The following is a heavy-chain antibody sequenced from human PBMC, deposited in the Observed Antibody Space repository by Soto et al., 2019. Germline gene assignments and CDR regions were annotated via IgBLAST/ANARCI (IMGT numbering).Heavy chain of an antibody. CDR3: ARERYSGYDSRDLDY. V-gene: IGHV1-69*13. Sequence: GASVKVSCKASGGTFSSYAISWVRQAPGQGLEWMGGIIPIFGTANYAQKFQGRVTITADESTSTAYMELSSLRSEDTAVYYCARERYSGYDSRDLDYWGQGTLVTVSS. CDR1: GGTFSSYA. D-gene: IGHD5-12*01. CDR2: IIPIFGTA. J-gene: IGHJ4*02.